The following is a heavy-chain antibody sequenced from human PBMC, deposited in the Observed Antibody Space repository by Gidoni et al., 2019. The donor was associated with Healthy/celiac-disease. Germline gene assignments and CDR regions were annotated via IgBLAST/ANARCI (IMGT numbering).Heavy chain of an antibody. CDR1: GYTFTSYY. J-gene: IGHJ6*02. D-gene: IGHD6-13*01. CDR3: HVSGSWPTTTYYYYGMDV. CDR2: INPSGGST. Sequence: QVQLVQSGAEVKKPGASVKVSCKASGYTFTSYYMHWVRQAPGQGLEWMGIINPSGGSTSYAQKFQGRVTMTRDTSTSTVYMELSSLRSEDTAVYYCHVSGSWPTTTYYYYGMDVWGQGTTVTVSS. V-gene: IGHV1-46*01.